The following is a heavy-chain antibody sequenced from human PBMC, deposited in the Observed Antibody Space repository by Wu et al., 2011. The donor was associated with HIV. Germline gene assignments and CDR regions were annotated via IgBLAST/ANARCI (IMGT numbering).Heavy chain of an antibody. CDR2: FDPENDER. J-gene: IGHJ4*02. CDR1: GSTLTELS. D-gene: IGHD4-17*01. V-gene: IGHV1-24*01. CDR3: AARQMDDYGDYVSYFDY. Sequence: QVQLVQSGAEVKKPGASVKVSCKVSGSTLTELSIHWVRQGPGKGLEWLGGFDPENDERTYTQRVQGTVTMTEDTSTETAYVELTSLTSDDTAVYYCAARQMDDYGDYVSYFDYWGPGNPGRRLL.